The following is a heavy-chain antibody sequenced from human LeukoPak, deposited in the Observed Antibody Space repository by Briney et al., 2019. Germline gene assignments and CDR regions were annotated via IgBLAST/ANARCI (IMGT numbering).Heavy chain of an antibody. Sequence: GGSLRLSCAASRFTLSGFTFSSYGMHWVRQAPGKGLEWVSAISGSGGSTYYADSVKGRFTISRDNSKNTLYLQMNSLRAEDTAVYYCAKREGEGPFDYWGQGTLVTVSS. D-gene: IGHD3-16*01. CDR3: AKREGEGPFDY. CDR1: GFTFSSYG. V-gene: IGHV3-23*01. J-gene: IGHJ4*02. CDR2: ISGSGGST.